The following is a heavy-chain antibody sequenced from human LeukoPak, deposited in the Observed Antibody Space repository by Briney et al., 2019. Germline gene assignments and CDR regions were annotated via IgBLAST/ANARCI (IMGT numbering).Heavy chain of an antibody. CDR3: AKDGIYSSSARGSAFDI. D-gene: IGHD6-6*01. Sequence: GGSLRLSCAASGFTVSSNYMSWVRQAPGKGLEWVSVIYSGGSTYYADSVKGRFTISRDNSKNTLYLQMNSLRAEDTAVYYCAKDGIYSSSARGSAFDIWGQGTMVTVSS. V-gene: IGHV3-53*01. CDR2: IYSGGST. J-gene: IGHJ3*02. CDR1: GFTVSSNY.